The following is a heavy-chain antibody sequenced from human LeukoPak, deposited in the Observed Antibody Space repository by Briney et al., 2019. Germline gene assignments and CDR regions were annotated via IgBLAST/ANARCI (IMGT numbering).Heavy chain of an antibody. CDR3: AKDGGYYGSGSPW. J-gene: IGHJ4*02. Sequence: GESLKISCKGSGYSFSSYAMSWVRQAPGKGLEWVSAISGSGGSTYYADSVKGRFTISRDNSKNTLYLQMNSLRAEDTAVYYCAKDGGYYGSGSPWWGQGTLVTVSS. CDR2: ISGSGGST. CDR1: GYSFSSYA. V-gene: IGHV3-23*01. D-gene: IGHD3-10*01.